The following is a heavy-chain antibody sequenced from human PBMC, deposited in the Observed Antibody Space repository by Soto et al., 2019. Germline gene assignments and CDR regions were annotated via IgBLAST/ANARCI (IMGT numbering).Heavy chain of an antibody. V-gene: IGHV3-30*18. CDR3: AKDRPRQHCGGDCYPGYFDY. CDR1: GFTFSSYG. J-gene: IGHJ4*02. Sequence: GGSLRLSCAASGFTFSSYGMHWVRQAPGKGLEWVAVISYDGSNKYYADSVKGRFTISRDNSKNTLYLQMNSLRAEDTAVYYCAKDRPRQHCGGDCYPGYFDYWGQGTLVTVSS. D-gene: IGHD2-21*02. CDR2: ISYDGSNK.